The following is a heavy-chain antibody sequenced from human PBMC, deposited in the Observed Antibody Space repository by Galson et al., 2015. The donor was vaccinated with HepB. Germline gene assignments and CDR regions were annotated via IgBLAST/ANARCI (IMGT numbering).Heavy chain of an antibody. CDR2: IWYDGSNK. CDR1: GFTFSSYG. D-gene: IGHD1-26*01. J-gene: IGHJ4*02. V-gene: IGHV3-33*01. CDR3: ARVRPYIVGATRYYFDY. Sequence: SLRLSCAASGFTFSSYGMHWVRQAPGKGLEWVAVIWYDGSNKYYADSVKGRFTISRDNSKNTLYLQMNSLRAEGTAVYYCARVRPYIVGATRYYFDYWGQGTLVTVSS.